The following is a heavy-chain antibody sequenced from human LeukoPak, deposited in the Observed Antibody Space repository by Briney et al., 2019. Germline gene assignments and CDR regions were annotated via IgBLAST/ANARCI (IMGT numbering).Heavy chain of an antibody. D-gene: IGHD3-9*01. V-gene: IGHV1-18*01. CDR3: ARTYYDILTGYLKENDAFDI. CDR2: ISAYNGNT. Sequence: GPVKVSCKASGYTFTSYGISWVRQAPGQGLEWMGWISAYNGNTNYAQKLQGRVTMTTDTSTSTAYMELRSLRSDDTAVYYCARTYYDILTGYLKENDAFDIWGQGTMVTVSS. J-gene: IGHJ3*02. CDR1: GYTFTSYG.